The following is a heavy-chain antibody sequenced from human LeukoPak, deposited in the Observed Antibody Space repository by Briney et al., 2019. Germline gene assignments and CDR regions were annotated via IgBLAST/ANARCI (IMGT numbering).Heavy chain of an antibody. Sequence: GGSLRLSCAASGFTFSNSAMSWVRQAPGKGLKWVSAISASSVSTYYADSVKGRFTISRDNSENTLYLQMNSLRAEDTAVYYCAKALDACDIWGQGTMVTVSS. CDR1: GFTFSNSA. V-gene: IGHV3-23*01. CDR3: AKALDACDI. CDR2: ISASSVST. J-gene: IGHJ3*02.